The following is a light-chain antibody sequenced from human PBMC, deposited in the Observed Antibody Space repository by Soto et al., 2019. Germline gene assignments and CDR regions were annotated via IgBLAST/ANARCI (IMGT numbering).Light chain of an antibody. CDR1: QSVSSNY. J-gene: IGKJ1*01. CDR3: QQYGSSPGT. CDR2: GAS. V-gene: IGKV3-20*01. Sequence: EVVLTQSPGTLSLSPGERATLSCRARQSVSSNYLAWYQQKPGQAPRLLIYGASSRATGVPDRFSGSGSGTDFTLTISRLEPEDFAVYYCQQYGSSPGTFGRGTKVEIK.